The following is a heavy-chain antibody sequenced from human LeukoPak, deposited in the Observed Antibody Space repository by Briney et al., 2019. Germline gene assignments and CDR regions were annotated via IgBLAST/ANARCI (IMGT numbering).Heavy chain of an antibody. J-gene: IGHJ4*02. CDR3: AESDVTMVRGVIINGGY. Sequence: PGGSLRLSCAASGFTFSSYAMSWVRQAPGKGLEWVSAISGSGGSTYYADSVKGRFTISRDNSKNTLYLQMNSLRAEDTAVYYCAESDVTMVRGVIINGGYWGQGTLVTVSS. D-gene: IGHD3-10*01. CDR1: GFTFSSYA. V-gene: IGHV3-23*01. CDR2: ISGSGGST.